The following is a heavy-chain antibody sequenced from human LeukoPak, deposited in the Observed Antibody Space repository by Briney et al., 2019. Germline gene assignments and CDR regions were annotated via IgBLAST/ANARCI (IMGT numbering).Heavy chain of an antibody. Sequence: SETLSLTCTVSGGSISNYYWSWIRQSPVKGLEWIGFIYYGGSTNYNPSLKSRVTISVDTSKNQFSLKLSSVTAADTAVYYCARARRWNAAVEGWWFDPWGQGTLVTVSS. V-gene: IGHV4-59*01. J-gene: IGHJ5*02. CDR1: GGSISNYY. CDR3: ARARRWNAAVEGWWFDP. D-gene: IGHD1-1*01. CDR2: IYYGGST.